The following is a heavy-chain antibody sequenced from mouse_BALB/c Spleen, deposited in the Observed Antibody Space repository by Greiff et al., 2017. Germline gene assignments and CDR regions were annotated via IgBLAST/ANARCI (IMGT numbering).Heavy chain of an antibody. CDR2: ISSGGST. V-gene: IGHV5-6-5*01. CDR1: GFTFSSYA. D-gene: IGHD1-1*01. Sequence: DVQLVESGGGLVKPGGSLKLSCAASGFTFSSYAMSWVRQTPEKRLEWVASISSGGSTYYPDSVKGRFTISRDNARNILYLQMSSLRSEDTAMYYCARFITTGGFAYWGQGTLVTVSA. J-gene: IGHJ3*01. CDR3: ARFITTGGFAY.